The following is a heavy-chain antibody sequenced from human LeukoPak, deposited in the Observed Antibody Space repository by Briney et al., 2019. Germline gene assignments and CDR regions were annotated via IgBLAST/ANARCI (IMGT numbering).Heavy chain of an antibody. J-gene: IGHJ5*02. CDR3: ARDLGYCSSTSCDLNWFDP. CDR2: INPNSGGT. Sequence: ASVKVSCKASGHTFTGYYMHWVRQAPGQGLEWMGWINPNSGGTNYAQKFQGRVTMTRDTSISTAYMELSRLRSDDTAVYYCARDLGYCSSTSCDLNWFDPWGQGTLVTVSS. CDR1: GHTFTGYY. V-gene: IGHV1-2*02. D-gene: IGHD2-2*01.